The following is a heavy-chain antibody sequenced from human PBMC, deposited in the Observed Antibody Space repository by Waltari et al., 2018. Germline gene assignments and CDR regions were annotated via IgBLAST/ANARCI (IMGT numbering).Heavy chain of an antibody. Sequence: QVQLQESGPGLVKPSETLSLTCTVSGGSISSYYWSWIRQPAGKGLEWIGRIYTSGSTNYNPSLKSRVTMSVDTSKNQFSLKLSSVTAADTAVYYCAREGLGYDSSGYYMTYYFDYWGQGTLVTVSS. D-gene: IGHD3-22*01. CDR3: AREGLGYDSSGYYMTYYFDY. CDR2: IYTSGST. J-gene: IGHJ4*02. CDR1: GGSISSYY. V-gene: IGHV4-4*07.